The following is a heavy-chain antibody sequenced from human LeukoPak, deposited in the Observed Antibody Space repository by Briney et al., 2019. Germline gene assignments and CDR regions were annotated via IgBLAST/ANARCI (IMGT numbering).Heavy chain of an antibody. V-gene: IGHV3-33*01. Sequence: GGSLRLSCAASGLPFSSHGMHWVRQAPGKGLEWVAVIWYDGSKSYYTDSVKGRFTISRDNSKNMLYLQMNSLRVEDTGVYYCARIYGYRRDYWGQGTLVTVPS. J-gene: IGHJ4*02. D-gene: IGHD5-24*01. CDR3: ARIYGYRRDY. CDR2: IWYDGSKS. CDR1: GLPFSSHG.